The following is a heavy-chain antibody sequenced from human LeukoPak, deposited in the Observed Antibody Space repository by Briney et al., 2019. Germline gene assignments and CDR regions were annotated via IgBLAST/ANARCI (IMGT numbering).Heavy chain of an antibody. Sequence: PGGSLRLSCAASGFAFDDYVMHWVRQAPGKGLEWVSLISGDGLSAYYADSVKGRFTISRDNSRTSLYLQMNSLRTEDTAFYYCAKDMGDLAVVVAALDYWGHGALVTVPS. D-gene: IGHD2-15*01. CDR1: GFAFDDYV. CDR2: ISGDGLSA. J-gene: IGHJ4*01. CDR3: AKDMGDLAVVVAALDY. V-gene: IGHV3-43*02.